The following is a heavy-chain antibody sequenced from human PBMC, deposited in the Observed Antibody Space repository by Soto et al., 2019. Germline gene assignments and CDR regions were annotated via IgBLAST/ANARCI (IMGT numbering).Heavy chain of an antibody. CDR2: IYWGDDK. CDR3: ARDYGNYYFDS. J-gene: IGHJ4*02. CDR1: GFSLSTSGVG. D-gene: IGHD4-17*01. V-gene: IGHV2-5*02. Sequence: KESGPTLVRPTQTLTLTCTFSGFSLSTSGVGVGWIRQPPGKALEWLALIYWGDDKRYSPSLKSRLTITKDTSKNQVILTLTNVDPVDTATYYCARDYGNYYFDSWGQGTLVTVSS.